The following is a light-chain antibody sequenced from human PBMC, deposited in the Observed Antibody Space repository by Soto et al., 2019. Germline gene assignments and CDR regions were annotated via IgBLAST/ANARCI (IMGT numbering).Light chain of an antibody. CDR2: GAS. CDR1: QSVSSN. J-gene: IGKJ1*01. CDR3: QQYNNFWT. Sequence: PGETATLSCRASQSVSSNLAWYQQKPGQAPRLLIYGASTRATDIPARFSGSGSGTEFTLTISSLQSEDFAVYYCQQYNNFWTCGQGTKVEIK. V-gene: IGKV3-15*01.